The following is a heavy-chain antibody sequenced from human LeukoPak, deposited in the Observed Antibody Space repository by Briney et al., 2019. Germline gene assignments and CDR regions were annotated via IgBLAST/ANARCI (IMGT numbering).Heavy chain of an antibody. CDR1: GFTFSSYS. CDR2: ISRSSSSK. V-gene: IGHV3-48*02. Sequence: GGSLRLSCAASGFTFSSYSMNWVRQAPGKGLEWVANISRSSSSKHYADSVKGRFTISRDNAKNSLYLQMSSLRDEDTAVYYCVREDPSEYGSIDYWGQGTLVTVSS. J-gene: IGHJ4*02. D-gene: IGHD3-10*01. CDR3: VREDPSEYGSIDY.